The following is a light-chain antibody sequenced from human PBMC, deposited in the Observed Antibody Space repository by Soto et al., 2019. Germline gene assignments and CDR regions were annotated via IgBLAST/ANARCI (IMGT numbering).Light chain of an antibody. J-gene: IGLJ1*01. CDR2: EVS. V-gene: IGLV2-8*01. CDR1: NSDVGSYNY. CDR3: SSYAGTNTRYL. Sequence: ALTQPPSASGSPGQSVTISCTGKNSDVGSYNYVSWYQQHPGKAPKLMIFEVSKRPSGVPDRFSGSKSGNTASLTVSGLQAEDEADYYCSSYAGTNTRYLFGTGTKVTVL.